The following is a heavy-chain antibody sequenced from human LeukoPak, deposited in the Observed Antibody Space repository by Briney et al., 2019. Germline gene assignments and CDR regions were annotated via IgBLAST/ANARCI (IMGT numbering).Heavy chain of an antibody. CDR3: TRGHWGLQS. CDR2: IHHSGNS. D-gene: IGHD7-27*01. Sequence: SETLSLTCTVSGASVTDYYWSWIRQSPGKGLEWISYIHHSGNSDYNPSLRSRVTTSLDTSKNQFSLNLISVTATDTAVYYCTRGHWGLQSWSQGTLVTVSS. CDR1: GASVTDYY. V-gene: IGHV4-59*02. J-gene: IGHJ5*02.